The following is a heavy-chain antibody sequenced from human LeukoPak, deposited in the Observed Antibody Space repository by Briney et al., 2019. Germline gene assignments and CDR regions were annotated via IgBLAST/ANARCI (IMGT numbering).Heavy chain of an antibody. V-gene: IGHV3-23*01. D-gene: IGHD3-22*01. CDR1: GFTFSSYA. Sequence: GGSLRLSCAASGFTFSSYAMSWVRQAPGKGLEWVSAISGSGGSTYYADSVKGRFTISRDNSKNTLYLQMNSLRAEDTAVYYRANKPPNYYDSSAGGKRFDYWGQGTLVTVSS. CDR3: ANKPPNYYDSSAGGKRFDY. J-gene: IGHJ4*02. CDR2: ISGSGGST.